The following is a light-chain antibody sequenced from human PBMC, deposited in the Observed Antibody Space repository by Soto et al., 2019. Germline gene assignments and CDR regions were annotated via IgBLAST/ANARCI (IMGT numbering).Light chain of an antibody. CDR3: QQYNNWPPYT. Sequence: EIVMTQFPATLSVSPGERATLSCRASQSVSSNLAWYQQKPGQAPRLPIYDASTRATGIPARFSGSGSGTEFTLTIGSLQSEDFAVYYCQQYNNWPPYTFGQGTKVDIK. CDR2: DAS. J-gene: IGKJ2*01. CDR1: QSVSSN. V-gene: IGKV3-15*01.